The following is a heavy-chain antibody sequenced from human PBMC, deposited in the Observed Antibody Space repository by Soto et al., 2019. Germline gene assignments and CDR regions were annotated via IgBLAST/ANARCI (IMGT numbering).Heavy chain of an antibody. V-gene: IGHV3-33*01. CDR3: ARTGERFGELLNTHPTYYMDV. CDR2: IWYDGSNK. Sequence: GGSLRLSCAASGFTFSSYGMHWVRQAPGKGLEWVAVIWYDGSNKYYADSVKGRFTISRDNSKNTLYLQMNSLRAEDTAVYYCARTGERFGELLNTHPTYYMDVWGKGTTVTVSS. CDR1: GFTFSSYG. D-gene: IGHD3-10*01. J-gene: IGHJ6*03.